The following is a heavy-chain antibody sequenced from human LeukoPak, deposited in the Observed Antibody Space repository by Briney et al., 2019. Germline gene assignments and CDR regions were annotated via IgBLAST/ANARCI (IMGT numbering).Heavy chain of an antibody. CDR3: ARAVAVAGTDY. Sequence: ASVKVSCKASGYTFTSYAMHWVRQAPGQRLEWMGWINAGNGNTKYTQKFQGRVTITRDTSASTAYMELSSLRSEDTAVYYCARAVAVAGTDYWGQGTLVTVSS. J-gene: IGHJ4*02. D-gene: IGHD6-19*01. CDR1: GYTFTSYA. CDR2: INAGNGNT. V-gene: IGHV1-3*01.